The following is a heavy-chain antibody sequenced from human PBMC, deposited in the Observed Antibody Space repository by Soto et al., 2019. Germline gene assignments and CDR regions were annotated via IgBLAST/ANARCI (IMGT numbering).Heavy chain of an antibody. CDR1: GFTFSTNS. D-gene: IGHD5-12*01. V-gene: IGHV3-23*01. CDR2: ISGGGDST. CDR3: SKWDGYGDQ. Sequence: EVQLLESGGGLVQPGGSLRLSCAASGFTFSTNSMTWVRQAPGKGLEWVCGISGGGDSTHYADSVKGRFTISRDNAKNMVYLQMNSLAADYTAVYFCSKWDGYGDQWGQGTLVTVSS. J-gene: IGHJ5*02.